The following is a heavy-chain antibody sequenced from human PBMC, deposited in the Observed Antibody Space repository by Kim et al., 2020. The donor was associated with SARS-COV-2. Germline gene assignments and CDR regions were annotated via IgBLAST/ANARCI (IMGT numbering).Heavy chain of an antibody. CDR2: INHSGST. V-gene: IGHV4-34*01. J-gene: IGHJ4*02. D-gene: IGHD6-13*01. CDR3: ARLDSSSWYRDY. Sequence: SETLSLTCAVYGGSFSGYYWSWIRQPPGKGLEWIGEINHSGSTNYNPSLTSRVTISVDTSKNQFSLKLSSVTAADTAVYYCARLDSSSWYRDYWGQGTLV. CDR1: GGSFSGYY.